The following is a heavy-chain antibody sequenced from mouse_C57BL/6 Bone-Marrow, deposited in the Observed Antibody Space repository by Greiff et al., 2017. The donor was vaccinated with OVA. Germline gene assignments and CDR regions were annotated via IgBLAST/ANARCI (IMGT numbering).Heavy chain of an antibody. D-gene: IGHD1-1*01. CDR2: IYPGSGST. Sequence: VQLQQPGAELVKPGASVKMSCKASGYTFTSYWITWVKQRPGQGLEWIGDIYPGSGSTNYNEKFKSKATLTVDTSSSTAYMQLSSLTSEDSAVYYCAIPSDYYGSYFDYWGQGTTLTVSS. J-gene: IGHJ2*01. V-gene: IGHV1-55*01. CDR3: AIPSDYYGSYFDY. CDR1: GYTFTSYW.